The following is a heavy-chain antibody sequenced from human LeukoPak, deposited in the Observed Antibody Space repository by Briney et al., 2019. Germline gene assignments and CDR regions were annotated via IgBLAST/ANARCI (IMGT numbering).Heavy chain of an antibody. CDR2: ISSSSSTI. J-gene: IGHJ5*02. D-gene: IGHD4-11*01. CDR1: GFTFSSYS. Sequence: PAGGSLRLSCAASGFTFSSYSMNWVRQAPGKGLEWVSYISSSSSTIYYADSVKGRFTISRDNAKNSLYLQMNSLGAEDTAVYYCARGPLGSNYAILWFDPWGQGTLVTVSS. CDR3: ARGPLGSNYAILWFDP. V-gene: IGHV3-48*04.